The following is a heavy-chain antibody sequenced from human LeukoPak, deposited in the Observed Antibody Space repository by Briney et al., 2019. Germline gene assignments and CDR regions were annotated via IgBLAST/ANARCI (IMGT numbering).Heavy chain of an antibody. CDR2: IYPGDSDT. CDR3: ARQVRPGIAVAGTDAFDI. V-gene: IGHV5-51*01. Sequence: GESLKISCKGSGYSFTSYWIGWVRQMPGKGLEWMGIIYPGDSDTRYSPSFQGQVTISADKSISTAYLQWSSLKASDTAMYYCARQVRPGIAVAGTDAFDIWGQGTMVTGSS. J-gene: IGHJ3*02. CDR1: GYSFTSYW. D-gene: IGHD6-19*01.